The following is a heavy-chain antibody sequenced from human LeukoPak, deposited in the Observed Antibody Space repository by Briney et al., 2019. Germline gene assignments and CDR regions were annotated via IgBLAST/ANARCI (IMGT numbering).Heavy chain of an antibody. J-gene: IGHJ4*02. Sequence: GGSLRLSCAASGFTFSTYSMNWVRQAPGKGLEWVSSSSSSSSFMYYADSVKGRFTISRDNAKNSLYLQMNSLTAEDTAVYYCARDLLGMPTTAIDYWGQGTLATVSS. D-gene: IGHD1-1*01. V-gene: IGHV3-21*01. CDR3: ARDLLGMPTTAIDY. CDR1: GFTFSTYS. CDR2: SSSSSSFM.